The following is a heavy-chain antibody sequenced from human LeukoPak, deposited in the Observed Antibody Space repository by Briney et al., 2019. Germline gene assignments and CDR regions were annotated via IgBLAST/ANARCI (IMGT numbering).Heavy chain of an antibody. Sequence: GGSLRLSCAASGFTFGPYTMNWVHQAPGKGLEWVSYISSSSDTIYYADSVKGRFTISRDNAKNSLYLQMSSLRAEDTAIYYCARALYNRGWYPDYFDSWGQGTLVTVSA. J-gene: IGHJ4*02. CDR1: GFTFGPYT. CDR3: ARALYNRGWYPDYFDS. V-gene: IGHV3-48*04. CDR2: ISSSSDTI. D-gene: IGHD6-19*01.